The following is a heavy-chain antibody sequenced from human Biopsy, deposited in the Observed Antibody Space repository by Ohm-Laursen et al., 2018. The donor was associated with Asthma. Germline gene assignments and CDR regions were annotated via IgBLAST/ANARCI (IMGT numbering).Heavy chain of an antibody. CDR1: GDAMSTSGSY. CDR3: ARAVSSSSYWYFDL. D-gene: IGHD6-6*01. J-gene: IGHJ2*01. Sequence: SETLSLTCIVSGDAMSTSGSYWGWLRQSPGKGLEWIGSIYYSGSTYSNPSLESRVTISADTSTNHFSLKVTSVTAADTAVYYCARAVSSSSYWYFDLWGRGDLVTVSS. V-gene: IGHV4-39*02. CDR2: IYYSGST.